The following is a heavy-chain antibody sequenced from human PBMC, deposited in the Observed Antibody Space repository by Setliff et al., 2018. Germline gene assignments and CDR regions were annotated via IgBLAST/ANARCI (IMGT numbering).Heavy chain of an antibody. Sequence: ASVKVSCKASGYTFTNYGVTWVRQAPGQGLEWMGWIGAYNGNTYNAHKFQGRVTMTSDTSTSTAYMELRSLRSDDTAMYYCARVTIAVAGYFDFWGQGTLVTVSS. V-gene: IGHV1-18*01. J-gene: IGHJ4*02. CDR3: ARVTIAVAGYFDF. CDR2: IGAYNGNT. D-gene: IGHD6-19*01. CDR1: GYTFTNYG.